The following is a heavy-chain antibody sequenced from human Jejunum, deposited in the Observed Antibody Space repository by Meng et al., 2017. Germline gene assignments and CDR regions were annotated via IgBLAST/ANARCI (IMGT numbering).Heavy chain of an antibody. D-gene: IGHD6-19*01. CDR1: GFTFSSYA. Sequence: EVQLLESGGGLVQPGGSLSSPCAASGFTFSSYAMTWVSQAPGKGLEWVSGITNSGDSTYFADSVKGRFTISRDNSKNTLYLQMNSLRVEDTAIYYCAKGARAVANSFFDYWGQGTLVTVSS. J-gene: IGHJ4*02. CDR2: ITNSGDST. V-gene: IGHV3-23*01. CDR3: AKGARAVANSFFDY.